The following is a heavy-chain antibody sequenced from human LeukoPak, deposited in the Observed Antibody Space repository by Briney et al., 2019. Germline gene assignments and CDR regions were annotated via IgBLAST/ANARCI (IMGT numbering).Heavy chain of an antibody. CDR1: GYRFTSFW. CDR3: AQSRITGTTDWFDP. CDR2: IDPSDSYT. V-gene: IGHV5-10-1*01. J-gene: IGHJ5*02. D-gene: IGHD1-7*01. Sequence: GESLKISRKGSGYRFTSFWISWGRQMPGKGPEWMGRIDPSDSYTNYSPSFQGHVTISADKSISTAYLQWSSLKASNNAMYYCAQSRITGTTDWFDPWGQGTLVTVSS.